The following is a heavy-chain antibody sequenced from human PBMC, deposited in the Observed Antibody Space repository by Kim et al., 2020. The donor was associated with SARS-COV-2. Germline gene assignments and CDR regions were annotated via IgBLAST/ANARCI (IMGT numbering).Heavy chain of an antibody. CDR1: GGSISSSNW. D-gene: IGHD3-3*01. V-gene: IGHV4-4*02. CDR3: ARDRLYDFWSGTRGDAFDI. Sequence: SETLSLTCAVSGGSISSSNWWSWVRQPPGKGLEWIGEIYHSGSTNYNPSLKSRVTISVDKSKNQFSLKLSSVTAADTAVYYCARDRLYDFWSGTRGDAFDIWGQGTMVTVSS. J-gene: IGHJ3*02. CDR2: IYHSGST.